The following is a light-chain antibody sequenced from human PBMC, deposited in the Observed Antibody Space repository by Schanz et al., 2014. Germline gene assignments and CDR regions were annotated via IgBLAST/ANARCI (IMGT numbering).Light chain of an antibody. CDR1: PSVSSSY. J-gene: IGKJ4*01. CDR3: QQRNDWPGT. V-gene: IGKV3D-20*02. CDR2: GAY. Sequence: EIVLTQSPGTLSLSPGERATLSCRASPSVSSSYLAWYQQKPGQAPRLLIYGAYNRATGIPDRFSGSGSGADFTLIITRLEPEDFAVYYCQQRNDWPGTFGGGTRVEIK.